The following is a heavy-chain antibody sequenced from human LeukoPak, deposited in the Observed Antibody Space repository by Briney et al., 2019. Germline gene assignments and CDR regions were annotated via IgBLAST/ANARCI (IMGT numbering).Heavy chain of an antibody. CDR3: ARGALHGFDY. CDR1: GFTFSDYE. J-gene: IGHJ4*02. D-gene: IGHD2-8*01. Sequence: PGGSLRLSCAASGFTFSDYEINWVRQAPGKGLEWVSCISTSGSTTYYADSVKGRFTISRDNAKNSLFLQMNTLTVEDTAVYYCARGALHGFDYWGQGTPVTVSS. CDR2: ISTSGSTT. V-gene: IGHV3-48*03.